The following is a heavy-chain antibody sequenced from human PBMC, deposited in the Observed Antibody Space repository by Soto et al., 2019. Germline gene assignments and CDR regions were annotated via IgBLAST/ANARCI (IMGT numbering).Heavy chain of an antibody. CDR2: THNSGNS. V-gene: IGHV4-59*08. J-gene: IGHJ4*02. CDR3: AKGGRYEDH. Sequence: QVQLQESGPGLVKPSETLSLTCTVSGGSVSSDYWSWIRQPPGKGLEWIGYTHNSGNSDYNPSLKSRVTISLDASRNEFSLSLRSVTAADTAVYYCAKGGRYEDHWGQGTLVTVSS. CDR1: GGSVSSDY. D-gene: IGHD6-19*01.